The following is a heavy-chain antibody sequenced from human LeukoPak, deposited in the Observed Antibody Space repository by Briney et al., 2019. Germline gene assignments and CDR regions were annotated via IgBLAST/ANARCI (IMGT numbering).Heavy chain of an antibody. D-gene: IGHD2-15*01. CDR1: GFTFDDYA. CDR2: ISWNSGSI. Sequence: GGSLRLSCAASGFTFDDYAMHWVRQAPGKGLEWVSGISWNSGSIGYADSVKGRFTISRDNSKNTLYLQMNSLRAEDTAVYYCARDAGGSLFNFDYWGQGTLVTVSS. V-gene: IGHV3-9*01. J-gene: IGHJ4*02. CDR3: ARDAGGSLFNFDY.